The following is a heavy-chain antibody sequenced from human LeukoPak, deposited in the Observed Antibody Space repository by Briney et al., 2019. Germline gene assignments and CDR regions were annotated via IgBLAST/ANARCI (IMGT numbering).Heavy chain of an antibody. D-gene: IGHD5-18*01. V-gene: IGHV3-21*01. Sequence: PGGSLRLSCAASGFTFSSYSMNWVGQAPGKGLEWVSSISSSDSYIYYADSVKGRFTISRDNAKNSLYLQMNSLRAEDTAVYYCAREGYTYGYYFYYYGMDVWGQGTTVTVSS. CDR3: AREGYTYGYYFYYYGMDV. J-gene: IGHJ6*02. CDR1: GFTFSSYS. CDR2: ISSSDSYI.